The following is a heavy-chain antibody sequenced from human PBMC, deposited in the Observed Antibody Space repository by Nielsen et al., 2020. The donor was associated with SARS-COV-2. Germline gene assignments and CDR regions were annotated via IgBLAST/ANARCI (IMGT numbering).Heavy chain of an antibody. CDR2: ISAYNGNA. D-gene: IGHD1-20*01. Sequence: ASVKVSCKASGYIFSDYYLHWLRQAPGQGLEWMGWISAYNGNANYAQKLQGRVTMTTDTSTSTAYMELRSLRSDDTAVYYCARDHDNWNYFDYWGQGTLVTVSS. CDR1: GYIFSDYY. CDR3: ARDHDNWNYFDY. J-gene: IGHJ4*02. V-gene: IGHV1-18*04.